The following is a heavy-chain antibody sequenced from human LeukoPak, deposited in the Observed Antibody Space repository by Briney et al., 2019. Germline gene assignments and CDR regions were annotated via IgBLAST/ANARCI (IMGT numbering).Heavy chain of an antibody. CDR1: GGSISSYY. CDR3: AREPLYSGYVRVGAFDI. D-gene: IGHD5-12*01. V-gene: IGHV4-59*01. CDR2: IYYSGST. J-gene: IGHJ3*02. Sequence: SETLSLTCTVSGGSISSYYWSWIRQPPGKGLEWIGYIYYSGSTNYNPSLKSRVTISVDTSKNQFSLKLSSVTAADTAVYYCAREPLYSGYVRVGAFDIWGQGTMVTVSS.